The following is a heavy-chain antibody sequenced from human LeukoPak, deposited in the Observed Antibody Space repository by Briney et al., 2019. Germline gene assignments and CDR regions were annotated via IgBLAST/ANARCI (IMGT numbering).Heavy chain of an antibody. V-gene: IGHV3-9*01. CDR2: ISWNSGSI. J-gene: IGHJ4*02. Sequence: GGSLRLSCAASGFTFDDYAMHWVRQAPGKGLEWVSGISWNSGSIGYADSVKGRFIISRDNAKNSLYLQMNSLRVEDTAVYYCATEGIVGGGAHFDYWGQGTLVTVSS. CDR3: ATEGIVGGGAHFDY. CDR1: GFTFDDYA. D-gene: IGHD1-26*01.